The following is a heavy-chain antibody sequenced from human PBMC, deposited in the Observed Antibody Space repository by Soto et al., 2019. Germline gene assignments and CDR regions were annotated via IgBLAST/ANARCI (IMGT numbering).Heavy chain of an antibody. J-gene: IGHJ6*02. V-gene: IGHV3-33*08. CDR1: GFTFRNYG. D-gene: IGHD1-20*01. CDR2: IWYDGSNK. CDR3: ARDRVTGTGDYYYGMDV. Sequence: GGSLRLSCVACGFTFRNYGMHWVRQAPGKGLEWVAVIWYDGSNKYYADSVKGRFTISRDNSKNTLYLQMNSLRAEDTAVYYCARDRVTGTGDYYYGMDVWGQGTTVTVSS.